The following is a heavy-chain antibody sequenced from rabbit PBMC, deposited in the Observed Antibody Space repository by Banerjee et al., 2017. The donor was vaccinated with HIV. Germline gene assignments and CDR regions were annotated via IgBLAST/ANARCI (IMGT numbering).Heavy chain of an antibody. CDR3: ARGGVGTTYPYGGMDL. CDR1: GFTLSSYW. V-gene: IGHV1S45*01. Sequence: QEQLKESGGGLVQPGGSLKLSCTASGFTLSSYWICWVRQAPGKGLEWSGCIGAGSGTTYYASWAKGRFTISKTSSTTVALQMTSLTAADTATYFCARGGVGTTYPYGGMDLWGPGTLVTVS. D-gene: IGHD8-1*01. CDR2: IGAGSGTT. J-gene: IGHJ6*01.